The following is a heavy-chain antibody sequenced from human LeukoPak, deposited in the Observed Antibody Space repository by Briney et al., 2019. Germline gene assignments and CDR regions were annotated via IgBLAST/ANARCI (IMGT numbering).Heavy chain of an antibody. Sequence: GGSLRLSCAASGFTFSSYEMNWVRQAPGKGLEWVASIREDGSQKTAVDSVRGRFTISRDNAKNSVYLQMDSLRAEDTAVYYCARGPTNGQAFDYWGQGTLVSVSS. CDR3: ARGPTNGQAFDY. D-gene: IGHD2-8*01. J-gene: IGHJ4*02. CDR2: IREDGSQK. CDR1: GFTFSSYE. V-gene: IGHV3-7*01.